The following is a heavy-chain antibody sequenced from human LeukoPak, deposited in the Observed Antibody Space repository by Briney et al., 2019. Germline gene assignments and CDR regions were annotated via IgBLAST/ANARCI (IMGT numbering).Heavy chain of an antibody. J-gene: IGHJ4*02. V-gene: IGHV3-23*01. CDR1: GFTFIRYA. Sequence: GRSLRLSCAASGFTFIRYAMSWVRQAPGKGLEWVSGFSASGGSTYYADSVKGRFTISRDNSKNTLYLQMNSLRAEDTAVYYCAKGSTGSYLMHFDYWGQGTLVTVSS. CDR2: FSASGGST. D-gene: IGHD1-26*01. CDR3: AKGSTGSYLMHFDY.